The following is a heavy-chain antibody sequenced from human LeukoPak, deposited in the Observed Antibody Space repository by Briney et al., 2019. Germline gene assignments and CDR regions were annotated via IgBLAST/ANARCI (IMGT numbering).Heavy chain of an antibody. CDR3: VRGPYGASISKWFDP. V-gene: IGHV4-59*01. J-gene: IGHJ5*02. CDR2: IYYSGDT. D-gene: IGHD4/OR15-4a*01. CDR1: RGSISGYS. Sequence: PSETLSLTCTVSRGSISGYSWSWIRQSPAGGLEWIGYIYYSGDTAYNPSLRSRVTLSVDTSKNQFSLQLRSVTTADTAVYYCVRGPYGASISKWFDPWGQGTQVIVSP.